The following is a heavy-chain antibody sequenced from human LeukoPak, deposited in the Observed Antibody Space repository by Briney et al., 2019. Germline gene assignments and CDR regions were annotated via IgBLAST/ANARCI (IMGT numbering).Heavy chain of an antibody. D-gene: IGHD3-10*01. Sequence: PGGSLRLSCAASGFTFSNYWMHWVRQAPGKGLVWDSRINSDGSSTSYADSVKGRFTISRDNAKNTLYLQMNSLRAEDTAVYSCVRHSGSGSYYNLDHWGQGTLVTVSS. J-gene: IGHJ4*02. CDR3: VRHSGSGSYYNLDH. V-gene: IGHV3-74*01. CDR1: GFTFSNYW. CDR2: INSDGSST.